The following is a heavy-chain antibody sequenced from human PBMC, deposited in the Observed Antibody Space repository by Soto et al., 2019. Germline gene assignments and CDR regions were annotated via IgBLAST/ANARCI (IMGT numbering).Heavy chain of an antibody. Sequence: GASVKVSCKASGYTFTSYYMHWVRQAPGQKLEWMGWINPNSGGTNYAQKFQGGVTMTRDMSISTAYMELSRLRSDDTAVYYCARAGKWIQLFYDYWGQGTLVTVSS. J-gene: IGHJ4*02. CDR2: INPNSGGT. CDR3: ARAGKWIQLFYDY. D-gene: IGHD5-18*01. V-gene: IGHV1-2*02. CDR1: GYTFTSYY.